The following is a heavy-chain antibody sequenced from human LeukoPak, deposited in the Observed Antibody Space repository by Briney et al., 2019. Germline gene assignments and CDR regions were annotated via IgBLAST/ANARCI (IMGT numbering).Heavy chain of an antibody. CDR1: GDSIISYY. Sequence: SETLSLTCSVSGDSIISYYWNWLRQSPGKGLEWIGNIHHFGCTEYNSSLRSRVTMFLDSSKNQFSLKLTSVTPTDTAVYYCARGLWTQPGLVPFNYWGQGILVTVSS. D-gene: IGHD5-18*01. V-gene: IGHV4-59*01. CDR2: IHHFGCT. J-gene: IGHJ4*02. CDR3: ARGLWTQPGLVPFNY.